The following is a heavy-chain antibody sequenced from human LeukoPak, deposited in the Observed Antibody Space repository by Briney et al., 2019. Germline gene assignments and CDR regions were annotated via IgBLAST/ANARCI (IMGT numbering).Heavy chain of an antibody. V-gene: IGHV4-59*07. D-gene: IGHD5-12*01. Sequence: ADTLSLPCTVSGVSISSYYWIWLRQPPGKGLEGIGYIYYSGSTNYNPSLKSRVTISVDTSKNQFSLKLSSVTAADTAVYYCARVATTDAFDIWGQGTMVTVSS. J-gene: IGHJ3*02. CDR2: IYYSGST. CDR3: ARVATTDAFDI. CDR1: GVSISSYY.